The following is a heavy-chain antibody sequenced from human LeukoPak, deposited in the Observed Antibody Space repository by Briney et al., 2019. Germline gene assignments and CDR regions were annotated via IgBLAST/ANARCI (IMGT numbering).Heavy chain of an antibody. CDR3: ARARPSVWSGYPEYYYGMDV. V-gene: IGHV1-69*13. CDR2: IIPIFGTA. D-gene: IGHD3-3*01. J-gene: IGHJ6*02. CDR1: GGTFSSYA. Sequence: ASVKVSCKASGGTFSSYAISWVRQAPGQGLEWMGGIIPIFGTANYAQKFQGRVTITADESTSTAYMELSSLRSEDTAVYYCARARPSVWSGYPEYYYGMDVWGQGTTVTVSS.